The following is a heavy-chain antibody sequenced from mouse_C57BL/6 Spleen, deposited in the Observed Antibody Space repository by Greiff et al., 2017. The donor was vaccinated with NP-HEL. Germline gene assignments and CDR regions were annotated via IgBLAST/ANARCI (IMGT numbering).Heavy chain of an antibody. V-gene: IGHV1-22*01. CDR3: AKGYGSSYVDY. CDR2: INPNNGGT. CDR1: GYTFTDYN. D-gene: IGHD1-1*01. Sequence: EVKLMESGPELVKPGASVKMSCKASGYTFTDYNMHWVKQSHGKSLEWIGYINPNNGGTSYNQKFKGKATLTVNKSSSTAYMELRSLTSEDSAVYYCAKGYGSSYVDYWGQGTTLTVSS. J-gene: IGHJ2*01.